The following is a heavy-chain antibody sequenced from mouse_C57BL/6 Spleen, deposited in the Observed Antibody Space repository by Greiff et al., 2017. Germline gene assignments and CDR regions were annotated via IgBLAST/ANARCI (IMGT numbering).Heavy chain of an antibody. V-gene: IGHV1-19*01. CDR1: GYTFTDYN. Sequence: EVQLQQSGPVLVKPGASVKMSCKASGYTFTDYNMNWVKQSHGKSLEWIGVINPYNGGTSYNQKFKGKATLTVDKSSSTAYMELNSLTSEDSAVYYCAREDNYYAMDYWGQGTSVTVSS. D-gene: IGHD1-3*01. J-gene: IGHJ4*01. CDR2: INPYNGGT. CDR3: AREDNYYAMDY.